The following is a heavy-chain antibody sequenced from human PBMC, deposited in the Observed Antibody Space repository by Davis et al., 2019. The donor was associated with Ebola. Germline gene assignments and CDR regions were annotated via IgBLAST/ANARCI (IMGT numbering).Heavy chain of an antibody. D-gene: IGHD2-2*02. V-gene: IGHV1-46*01. J-gene: IGHJ6*02. CDR1: GYTFTGYY. CDR3: ARAVGYCSSTSCYTSHNYYYYYGMDV. Sequence: ASVKVSCKASGYTFTGYYMHWVRQAPGQGLEWMGIINPSGGSTSYAQKFQGRVTMTRDTSTSTVYMELSSLRSEDTAVYYCARAVGYCSSTSCYTSHNYYYYYGMDVWGQGTTVTVSS. CDR2: INPSGGST.